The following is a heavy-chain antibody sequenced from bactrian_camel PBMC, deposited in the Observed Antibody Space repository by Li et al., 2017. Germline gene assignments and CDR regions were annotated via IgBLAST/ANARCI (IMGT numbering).Heavy chain of an antibody. D-gene: IGHD4*01. V-gene: IGHV3S55*01. CDR3: AGMNSCYEYNRETMAAPDEYNY. CDR1: GLTHSVYC. J-gene: IGHJ4*01. Sequence: HVQLVESGGGSVQAGGSLQLSCVASGLTHSVYCMGWFRQAPGKERVGVATIDSSGYPNYADSVKGRFTISQDSADNTLYLQMNSLKPEDTAMYYCAGMNSCYEYNRETMAAPDEYNYWGQGTQVTVS. CDR2: IDSSGYP.